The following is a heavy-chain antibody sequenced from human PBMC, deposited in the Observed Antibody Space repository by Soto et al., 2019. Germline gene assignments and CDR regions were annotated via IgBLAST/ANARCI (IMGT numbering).Heavy chain of an antibody. V-gene: IGHV3-23*01. CDR3: AKEGVSVTPS. CDR1: GITFSIYA. D-gene: IGHD4-17*01. J-gene: IGHJ4*02. Sequence: PGGSLRLSCAASGITFSIYAMSWVRQAPGKGLEWVSGISGNGGSTYYADSVKGRFTISRDNSKNTLYLQMNSLRAEDTAVYYCAKEGVSVTPSWGQGTLVTVSS. CDR2: ISGNGGST.